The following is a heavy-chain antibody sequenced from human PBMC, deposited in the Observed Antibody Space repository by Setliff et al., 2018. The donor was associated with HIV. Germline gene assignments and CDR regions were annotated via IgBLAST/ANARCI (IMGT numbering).Heavy chain of an antibody. Sequence: KASGYTFTGYYMHWVRQAPGQGLEWMGWINPNSGGTNYAQKFQGRVTMTTDTSTSTAYMELRSLRSDDTAVYYCAREIGDYYDSSGYYPPTDYYYGMDVWGQGTTVTVAS. V-gene: IGHV1-2*02. CDR3: AREIGDYYDSSGYYPPTDYYYGMDV. D-gene: IGHD3-22*01. CDR2: INPNSGGT. J-gene: IGHJ6*02. CDR1: GYTFTGYY.